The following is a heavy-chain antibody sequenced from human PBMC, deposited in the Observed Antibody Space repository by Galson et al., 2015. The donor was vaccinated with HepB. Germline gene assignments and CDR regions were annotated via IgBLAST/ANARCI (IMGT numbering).Heavy chain of an antibody. CDR2: ISAYNGNT. CDR3: ARDSLITMVRGATGGWFDP. D-gene: IGHD3-10*01. Sequence: SCKASGYTFTSYGISWVRQAPGQGLEWMGWISAYNGNTNYAQKLQGRVTMTTDTSTSTAYMELRSLRSDDTAVYYCARDSLITMVRGATGGWFDPWGQGTLVTVSS. V-gene: IGHV1-18*04. CDR1: GYTFTSYG. J-gene: IGHJ5*02.